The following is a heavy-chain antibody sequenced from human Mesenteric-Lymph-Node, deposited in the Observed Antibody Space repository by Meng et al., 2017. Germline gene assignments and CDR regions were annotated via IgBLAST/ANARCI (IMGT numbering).Heavy chain of an antibody. V-gene: IGHV3-20*04. J-gene: IGHJ4*02. CDR3: ARDYGDYGMAYFDY. D-gene: IGHD4-17*01. CDR1: GFTFDDYG. Sequence: GESLKISCAASGFTFDDYGMSWVRQAPGKGLEWVSGINWNGGSTGYADSVKGRFTISRDNSKNTLYLQMNSLRAEDTAVYYCARDYGDYGMAYFDYWGQGTLVTVSS. CDR2: INWNGGST.